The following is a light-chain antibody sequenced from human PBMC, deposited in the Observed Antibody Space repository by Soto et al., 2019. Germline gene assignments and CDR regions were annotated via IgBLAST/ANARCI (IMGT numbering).Light chain of an antibody. CDR1: QSISSW. J-gene: IGKJ1*01. CDR2: DAS. CDR3: QQYNSWWT. Sequence: DIQMTQSPSTLSASVGDRVTITCRASQSISSWLAWYQQKPGKAPKLLIYDASSLESGVPSRFSGSGSGTEFTLTISSLQRDDFATYYCQQYNSWWTFGQGTKVEIK. V-gene: IGKV1-5*01.